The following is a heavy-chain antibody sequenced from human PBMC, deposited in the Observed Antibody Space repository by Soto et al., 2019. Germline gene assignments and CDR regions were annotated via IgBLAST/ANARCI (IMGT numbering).Heavy chain of an antibody. CDR1: GGSVSSGSYY. D-gene: IGHD3-10*02. CDR2: IYYSGST. J-gene: IGHJ6*02. V-gene: IGHV4-61*01. CDR3: ASPLMFGEPVLVYGMDV. Sequence: SETLSLTCTVSGGSVSSGSYYWSWIRQPPGKGLEWIGYIYYSGSTNYNPSLKSRVTISVDTSKNQFSLKLSSVSAADAAVYYCASPLMFGEPVLVYGMDVWGQGTTVTVSS.